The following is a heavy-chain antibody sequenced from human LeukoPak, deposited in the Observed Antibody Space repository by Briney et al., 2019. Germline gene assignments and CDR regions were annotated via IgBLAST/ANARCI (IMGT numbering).Heavy chain of an antibody. CDR1: GGSISSYY. CDR2: IYTSGST. V-gene: IGHV4-4*09. CDR3: AAQGGYSYGSSDS. D-gene: IGHD5-18*01. J-gene: IGHJ4*02. Sequence: PSETLSLTCTVSGGSISSYYWSWIRQPPGKGLEWIGYIYTSGSTNYNPSLKSRVTISVDTSKNQFSLKLTSVTAADTAVYYCAAQGGYSYGSSDSWGQGTLVSVSS.